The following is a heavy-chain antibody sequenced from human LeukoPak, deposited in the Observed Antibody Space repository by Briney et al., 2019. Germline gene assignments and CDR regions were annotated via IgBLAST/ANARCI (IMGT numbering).Heavy chain of an antibody. D-gene: IGHD7-27*01. CDR1: GFIFSGYD. CDR3: TRDQSWAWDY. V-gene: IGHV3-30*02. CDR2: IGKGGSEK. J-gene: IGHJ4*02. Sequence: GGSLRLSCVASGFIFSGYDLHWVRQAPDKGLEWVAYIGKGGSEKYYADSVKGRFTISRDTSKNSMYLQLNSLRPEDTAVYYCTRDQSWAWDYWGQGTLVTVSS.